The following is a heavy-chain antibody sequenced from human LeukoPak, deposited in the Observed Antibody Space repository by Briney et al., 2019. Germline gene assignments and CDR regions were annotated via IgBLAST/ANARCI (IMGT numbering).Heavy chain of an antibody. CDR3: ARNRHFDL. Sequence: GGSLRLSCAASEFILNKYWMSWVRQAPGKGLEWVANIKQDGSEKYYVDSVKGRFTISRDNAKNSLYLQMNSLRAEDTAVYYCARNRHFDLWGRGTLVTVSS. CDR2: IKQDGSEK. CDR1: EFILNKYW. D-gene: IGHD1-14*01. J-gene: IGHJ2*01. V-gene: IGHV3-7*01.